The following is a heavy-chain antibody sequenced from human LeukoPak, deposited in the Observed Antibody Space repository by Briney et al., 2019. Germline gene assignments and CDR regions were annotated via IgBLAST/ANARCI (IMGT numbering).Heavy chain of an antibody. CDR2: IWTDGSKK. CDR3: ARRSSGTSGLDY. J-gene: IGHJ4*02. Sequence: QPGGSLRLSCAASGFVFDNYGMHWVRQAPGKGLEWVAVIWTDGSKKSYADSVKGRLTFTRDNSKNMLYLQMDSLRADDTAVYYCARRSSGTSGLDYWGQGILVTVSS. V-gene: IGHV3-33*01. D-gene: IGHD1-26*01. CDR1: GFVFDNYG.